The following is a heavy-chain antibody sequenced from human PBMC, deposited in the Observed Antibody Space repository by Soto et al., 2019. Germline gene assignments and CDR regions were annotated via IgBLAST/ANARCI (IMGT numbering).Heavy chain of an antibody. D-gene: IGHD6-19*01. CDR3: AKKDGVAVRHYYYGMDV. CDR1: GFTFSSYA. Sequence: VGSLRLSCAASGFTFSSYAMSWVRQAPGKVLEWVSAISTSGGSTYYADSVKGRFTISRDNSKNTLYLQMNSLRAEDTAVYYRAKKDGVAVRHYYYGMDVWGQGTTLTVSS. CDR2: ISTSGGST. J-gene: IGHJ6*02. V-gene: IGHV3-23*01.